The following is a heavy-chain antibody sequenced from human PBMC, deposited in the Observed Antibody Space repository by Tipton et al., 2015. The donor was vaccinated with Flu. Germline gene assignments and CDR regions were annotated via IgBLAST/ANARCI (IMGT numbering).Heavy chain of an antibody. V-gene: IGHV3-7*03. CDR3: AREEKQSDAFDI. CDR1: GFTFSNVW. CDR2: INSDGSAK. D-gene: IGHD4-11*01. Sequence: SLRLSCVASGFTFSNVWMSWVRQAPGKGLECVASINSDGSAKDYVDSMRGRFSISRDNAENSVYLQMNSLRAEDTAVYYCAREEKQSDAFDIWGQGTKVTVSS. J-gene: IGHJ3*02.